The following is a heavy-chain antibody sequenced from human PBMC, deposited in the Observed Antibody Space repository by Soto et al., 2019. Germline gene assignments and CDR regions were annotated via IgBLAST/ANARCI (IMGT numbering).Heavy chain of an antibody. V-gene: IGHV3-48*03. CDR2: ISSGGGTV. D-gene: IGHD2-2*01. Sequence: GGSLRLSCVASRFTFSTYEMHWLRQAPGKGLEWVSYISSGGGTVHYADSVKGRFTISRDNTRNSPYLQMNSLRDEDTALYYCVRYCSSTLCNGVATRTFDYWGQGTLVTVSS. CDR1: RFTFSTYE. CDR3: VRYCSSTLCNGVATRTFDY. J-gene: IGHJ4*02.